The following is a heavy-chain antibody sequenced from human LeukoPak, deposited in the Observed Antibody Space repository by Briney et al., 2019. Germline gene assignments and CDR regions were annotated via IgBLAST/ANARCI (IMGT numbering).Heavy chain of an antibody. CDR1: GGTFISYA. D-gene: IGHD2-8*01. J-gene: IGHJ4*02. V-gene: IGHV1-46*01. CDR3: ARDYVDDIPMIKDY. Sequence: ASVKVSCKASGGTFISYAISWVRQAPGQGLEWMGKINLSGGSTTYAQKFQGRVTMTRDTSTSTVYMELSGLRSEDTAVYYCARDYVDDIPMIKDYWGQGTLVTVSS. CDR2: INLSGGST.